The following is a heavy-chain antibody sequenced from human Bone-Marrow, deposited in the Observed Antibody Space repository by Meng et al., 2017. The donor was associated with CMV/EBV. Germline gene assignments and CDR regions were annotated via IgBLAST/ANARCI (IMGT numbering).Heavy chain of an antibody. Sequence: ASVKVSCKASGYTFTAYYMHWVRQAPGQGLEWMGWINPNSGGTNYAQKFQGRVTMTRDTSISTAYMELSRLRSDDTAVYYCARVAHFTYGRLFDYWGQGTLVTVSS. CDR3: ARVAHFTYGRLFDY. J-gene: IGHJ4*02. CDR2: INPNSGGT. V-gene: IGHV1-2*02. D-gene: IGHD2-8*01. CDR1: GYTFTAYY.